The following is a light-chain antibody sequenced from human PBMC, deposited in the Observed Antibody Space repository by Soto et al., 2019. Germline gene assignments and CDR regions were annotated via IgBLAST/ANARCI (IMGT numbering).Light chain of an antibody. CDR1: SSDVGTYDY. CDR2: GVT. J-gene: IGLJ1*01. CDR3: SSYAGRSMYV. Sequence: LTQPPSASGSPGQSVTFSCTGTSSDVGTYDYVSWYQQYPGKAPKLLIYGVTRRPSGVPDRFSGSKSGNTAALTVSGLQAEDEAYYYCSSYAGRSMYVFGTGTKVTVL. V-gene: IGLV2-8*01.